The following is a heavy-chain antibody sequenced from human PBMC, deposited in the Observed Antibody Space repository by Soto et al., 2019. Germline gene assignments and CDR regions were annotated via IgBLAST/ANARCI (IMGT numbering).Heavy chain of an antibody. J-gene: IGHJ5*02. CDR1: GFTFSSYA. V-gene: IGHV3-30-3*01. Sequence: QVQLVESGGGVVQPGRSLRLSCAASGFTFSSYAMHWVRQAPGKGLEWVAVISYDGSNKDYADSVKGRFTISRDNSKNTLYLQMNSLRAEDTAVYYCATLTPLYGDYHWFDPWGQGTLVTVSS. CDR3: ATLTPLYGDYHWFDP. CDR2: ISYDGSNK. D-gene: IGHD4-17*01.